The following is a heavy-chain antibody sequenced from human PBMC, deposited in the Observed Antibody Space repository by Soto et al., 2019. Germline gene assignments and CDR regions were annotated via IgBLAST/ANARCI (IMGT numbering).Heavy chain of an antibody. CDR1: GGSFSGYI. D-gene: IGHD1-26*01. CDR2: INHSGSA. J-gene: IGHJ4*02. CDR3: ARGLITGSHYSGGWYYFDS. V-gene: IGHV4-34*01. Sequence: SETLSLTCGVYGGSFSGYIWTWIRQTPGKGLQWIGQINHSGSANYNPSLKSRVTMSVHTSNSQFSLELSSVTTADTAVYYCARGLITGSHYSGGWYYFDSWGQGTQVTVSS.